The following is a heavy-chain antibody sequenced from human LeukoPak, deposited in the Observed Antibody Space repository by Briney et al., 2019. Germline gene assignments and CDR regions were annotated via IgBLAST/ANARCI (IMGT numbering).Heavy chain of an antibody. Sequence: ASVKVSCKASGYTFTSYYMHWVRQAPGQGLEWMGIINPSGGSTSYAQKFQGRVTMTRDMSTSTDYMELSSLRSEDTALYYCARENGYRYDYWGQGTLVTVSS. V-gene: IGHV1-46*01. CDR3: ARENGYRYDY. CDR1: GYTFTSYY. CDR2: INPSGGST. J-gene: IGHJ4*02. D-gene: IGHD5-18*01.